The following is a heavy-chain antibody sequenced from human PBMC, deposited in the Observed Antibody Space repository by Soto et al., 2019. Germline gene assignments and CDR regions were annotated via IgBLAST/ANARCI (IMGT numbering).Heavy chain of an antibody. J-gene: IGHJ5*02. D-gene: IGHD5-18*01. Sequence: RASVKVSCKASGGTFSSYAISWVRQAPGQGLEWMGGIIPIFGTANYAQKFQGRVTITADKSTSTAYMELSSLRSEDTAVYYCANCHPDMDNECPFDTWGQGTLVTVSS. V-gene: IGHV1-69*06. CDR2: IIPIFGTA. CDR3: ANCHPDMDNECPFDT. CDR1: GGTFSSYA.